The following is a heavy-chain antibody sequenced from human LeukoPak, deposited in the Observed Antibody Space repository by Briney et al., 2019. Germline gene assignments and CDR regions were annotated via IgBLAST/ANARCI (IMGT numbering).Heavy chain of an antibody. CDR1: GYTFTGYY. J-gene: IGHJ3*02. Sequence: ASVKVSCKASGYTFTGYYMNWVRQAPGQGLEWMGWINPNSGGTNYAQKFQGRVTMTRDTSISTAYMELSRLRSDDTAVYYCARTDYDISTGPFEFDIWGQGTMVTVSS. CDR3: ARTDYDISTGPFEFDI. D-gene: IGHD3-9*01. V-gene: IGHV1-2*02. CDR2: INPNSGGT.